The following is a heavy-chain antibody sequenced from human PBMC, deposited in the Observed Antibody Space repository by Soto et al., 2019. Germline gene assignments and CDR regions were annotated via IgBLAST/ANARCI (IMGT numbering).Heavy chain of an antibody. Sequence: QVQLQESSPGLVKPSQTLSLTCSVSGDSIRSPDCYWGWLRQTPGKGLEWIRYSYYTGSSYYHPSLKSRVSISVDTSKNQFSLKLNSVSAADTAIYYCARDKWSGYDSGAFDVWGQGTTVTVSS. D-gene: IGHD6-25*01. J-gene: IGHJ3*01. CDR1: GDSIRSPDCY. CDR2: SYYTGSS. V-gene: IGHV4-30-4*01. CDR3: ARDKWSGYDSGAFDV.